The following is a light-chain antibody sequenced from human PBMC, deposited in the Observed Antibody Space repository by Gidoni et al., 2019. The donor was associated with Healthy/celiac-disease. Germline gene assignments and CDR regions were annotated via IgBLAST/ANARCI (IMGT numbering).Light chain of an antibody. CDR2: AAS. J-gene: IGKJ1*01. Sequence: DIQMTQSPSSLSASVGDRVTTTCRASQGISNYLAWYQQKPGNVPKLLIYAASTLQSGFPSRFSGSGSGTDFTLTISSLQPGDVSTYYCQKYNSALGTFXHXTKVEIK. CDR3: QKYNSALGT. V-gene: IGKV1-27*01. CDR1: QGISNY.